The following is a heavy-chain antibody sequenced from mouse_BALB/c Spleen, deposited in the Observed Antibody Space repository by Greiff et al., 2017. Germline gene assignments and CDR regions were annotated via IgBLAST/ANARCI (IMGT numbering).Heavy chain of an antibody. CDR2: ISYSGST. Sequence: DVKLQESGPGLVKPSQSLSLTCTVTGYSITSDYAWNWIRQFPGNKLEWMGYISYSGSTSYNPSLKSRISITRDTSKNQFFLQLNSVTTEDTATYYCAREYYGNYYYAMDYWGQGTSVTVSS. D-gene: IGHD2-1*01. V-gene: IGHV3-2*02. CDR1: GYSITSDYA. CDR3: AREYYGNYYYAMDY. J-gene: IGHJ4*01.